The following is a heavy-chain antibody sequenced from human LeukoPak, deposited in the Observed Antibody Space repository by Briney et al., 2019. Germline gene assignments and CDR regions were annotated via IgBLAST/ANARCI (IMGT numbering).Heavy chain of an antibody. CDR1: GDSISSGDYY. D-gene: IGHD3-10*02. Sequence: SETLSLTCTVSGDSISSGDYYWSWIRQPAGKGLEWIGRISSSGSTNYNPSLKSRVTISVDTSKNQFSLKLSSVTAADTAVYYCARVFGESPNYYYYYYMDVWGKGTTVTISS. V-gene: IGHV4-61*02. J-gene: IGHJ6*03. CDR2: ISSSGST. CDR3: ARVFGESPNYYYYYYMDV.